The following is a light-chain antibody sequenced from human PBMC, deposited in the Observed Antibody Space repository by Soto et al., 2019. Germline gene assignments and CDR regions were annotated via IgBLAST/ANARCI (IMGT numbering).Light chain of an antibody. CDR1: QSVSSSY. V-gene: IGKV3-20*01. Sequence: EIVLTQSPGTLSLSPGERATLSCRASQSVSSSYLAWYQQKPGQAPRLIIDGASSRATGIPDRFSGSWSAKDFTLTISRLAAEDVAVYYCQQYGSSPTFGGGTKVEIK. J-gene: IGKJ4*01. CDR3: QQYGSSPT. CDR2: GAS.